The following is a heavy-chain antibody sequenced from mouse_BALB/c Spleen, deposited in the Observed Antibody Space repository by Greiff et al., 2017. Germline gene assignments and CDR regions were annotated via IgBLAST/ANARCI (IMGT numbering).Heavy chain of an antibody. V-gene: IGHV5-9-4*01. CDR3: ARAYYGSSYFDY. CDR1: GFTFSSYA. J-gene: IGHJ2*01. CDR2: ISSGGSST. Sequence: EVQGVESGGGLVKPGGSLTLSCAASGFTFSSYAMSWVRQSPGKRLEWVAEISSGGSSTYYPDTVTGRFTISRDNAKNTLYLEMSSLRSEDTAMYYCARAYYGSSYFDYWGQGTTLTVSS. D-gene: IGHD1-1*01.